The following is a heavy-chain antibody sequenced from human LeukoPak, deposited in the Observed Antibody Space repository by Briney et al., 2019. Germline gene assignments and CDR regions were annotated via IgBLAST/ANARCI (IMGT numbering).Heavy chain of an antibody. J-gene: IGHJ6*02. Sequence: SETLSLTCTVSGGSISSYYWSWIRQAPGKGLEWIGYIYYSGSTNYNPSLKSRVTISVDTSKNQFSLKLSSVTAAGTAVYYCARHASEGDFWSGYGLYYYYGMDVWGQGTTVTVSS. CDR3: ARHASEGDFWSGYGLYYYYGMDV. D-gene: IGHD3-3*01. CDR2: IYYSGST. CDR1: GGSISSYY. V-gene: IGHV4-59*08.